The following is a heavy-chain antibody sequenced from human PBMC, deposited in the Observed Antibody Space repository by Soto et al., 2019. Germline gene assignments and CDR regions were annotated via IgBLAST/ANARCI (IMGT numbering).Heavy chain of an antibody. CDR1: GYTFTSYD. Sequence: QVQLVQSGAEVKKPGASVKVSCKASGYTFTSYDINWVRQATGQGLEWMGWMNPNSGNTGYAQKFQGRVTMTRNTTISTAYRELRSLRSEDTAVYYCARVPGKQLLSRRPIDYWGQGTLVTVSS. CDR2: MNPNSGNT. J-gene: IGHJ4*02. D-gene: IGHD2-2*01. CDR3: ARVPGKQLLSRRPIDY. V-gene: IGHV1-8*01.